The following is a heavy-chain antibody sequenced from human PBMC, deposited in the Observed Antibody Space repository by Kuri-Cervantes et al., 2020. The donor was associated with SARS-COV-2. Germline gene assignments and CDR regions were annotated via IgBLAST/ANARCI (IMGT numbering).Heavy chain of an antibody. J-gene: IGHJ6*02. V-gene: IGHV5-10-1*01. CDR2: IDPSDSYT. CDR1: GYSFTSYW. Sequence: GESLKISCKGSGYSFTSYWISWVRQMPGKGLAWMGRIDPSDSYTNYSPSFQGHVTISADKSISTAYLQWSRLKASDTAMYYCARDMTYYYYGMDVWGQGTTVTVSS. CDR3: ARDMTYYYYGMDV.